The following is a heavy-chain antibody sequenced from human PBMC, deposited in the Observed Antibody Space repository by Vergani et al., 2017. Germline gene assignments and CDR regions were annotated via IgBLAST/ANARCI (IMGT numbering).Heavy chain of an antibody. CDR1: GGTFSSYA. Sequence: QVQLVQSGAEVKKPGSSVKVSCKASGGTFSSYAISWVRQAPGQGLEWMGIINPSGGSTSYAQKFQGRVTMTRDTSKNQFSLKLSSVTAADTAVYYCASLCPTSAGIHYYYYMDVWGKGTTVTVSS. D-gene: IGHD6-13*01. J-gene: IGHJ6*03. V-gene: IGHV1-46*01. CDR3: ASLCPTSAGIHYYYYMDV. CDR2: INPSGGST.